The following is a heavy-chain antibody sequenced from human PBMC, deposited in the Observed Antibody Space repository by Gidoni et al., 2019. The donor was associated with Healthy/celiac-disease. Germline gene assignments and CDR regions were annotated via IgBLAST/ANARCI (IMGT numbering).Heavy chain of an antibody. CDR2: INHSGST. D-gene: IGHD2-2*02. Sequence: QVQLQQWGAGLLKPSETLSLSCAVYGGSFSGYYWSWNRQPPGKGLEWIGEINHSGSTNYNPSLKSRVTISVDTSKNQFSLKLSSVTAADTAVYYCARGRGRGIVVVPAATPYYFDYWGQGTLVTVSS. CDR1: GGSFSGYY. CDR3: ARGRGRGIVVVPAATPYYFDY. J-gene: IGHJ4*02. V-gene: IGHV4-34*01.